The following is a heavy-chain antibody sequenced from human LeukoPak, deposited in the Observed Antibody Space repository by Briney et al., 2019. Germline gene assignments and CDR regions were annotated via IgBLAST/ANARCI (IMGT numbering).Heavy chain of an antibody. D-gene: IGHD3-10*01. J-gene: IGHJ4*02. CDR3: ARRASHSRVTMVRGVIVAANNHHFDY. V-gene: IGHV4-34*01. CDR1: GGSFSGYY. Sequence: PSETLSLTCAVYGGSFSGYYWSWIRQPPGKGLEWIGEINHSGSTNYNPSLKSRVTISVDTSKNQFSLKLSSVTAADTAVYYCARRASHSRVTMVRGVIVAANNHHFDYWGQGTLVTVSS. CDR2: INHSGST.